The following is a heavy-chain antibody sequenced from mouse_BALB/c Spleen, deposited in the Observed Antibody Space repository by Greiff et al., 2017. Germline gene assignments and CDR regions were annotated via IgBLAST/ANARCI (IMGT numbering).Heavy chain of an antibody. CDR1: GFAFSSYD. D-gene: IGHD2-3*01. CDR2: ISSGGGST. CDR3: ARHPRIYDGYYGDY. V-gene: IGHV5-12-1*01. J-gene: IGHJ2*01. Sequence: EVMLVESGGGLVKPGGSLKLSCAASGFAFSSYDMSWVRQTPEKRLEWVAYISSGGGSTYYPDTVKGRFTISRDNAKNTLYLQMSSLKSEDTAMYYCARHPRIYDGYYGDYWGQGTTLTVSS.